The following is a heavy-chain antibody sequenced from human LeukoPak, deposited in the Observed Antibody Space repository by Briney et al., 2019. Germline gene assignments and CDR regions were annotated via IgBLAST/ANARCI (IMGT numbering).Heavy chain of an antibody. J-gene: IGHJ4*02. CDR3: AKVGSSSPYFDY. V-gene: IGHV3-23*01. Sequence: GGSLRLSCAASGFTFSSYAMSWVRQAPGKGLEWVSAISGSGGSTYYADSVKGRFTISRDNSKNTLYLQMNSLRAEATAVYYCAKVGSSSPYFDYWGQGTLVTVSS. CDR1: GFTFSSYA. D-gene: IGHD6-6*01. CDR2: ISGSGGST.